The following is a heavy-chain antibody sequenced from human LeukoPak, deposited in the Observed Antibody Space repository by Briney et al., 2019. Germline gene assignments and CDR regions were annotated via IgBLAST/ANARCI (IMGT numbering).Heavy chain of an antibody. J-gene: IGHJ5*02. D-gene: IGHD2-21*01. CDR2: IYYSGST. Sequence: PSETLSLTCTVSGGSISSSSYYWGWIRQPPGKGLEWIGSIYYSGSTYYNPSLKSRVTISVDTSKNQFSLKLSSVTAADTAVYYCARGYSVAHRERFDPWGQGTLVTVSS. CDR1: GGSISSSSYY. V-gene: IGHV4-39*01. CDR3: ARGYSVAHRERFDP.